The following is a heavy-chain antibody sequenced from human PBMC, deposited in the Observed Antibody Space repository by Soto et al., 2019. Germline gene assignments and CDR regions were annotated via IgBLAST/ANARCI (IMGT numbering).Heavy chain of an antibody. J-gene: IGHJ3*02. V-gene: IGHV3-7*01. Sequence: TGGSLRLSCAASGFTFSSYWMSWVRQAPGKGLEWVANIKQDGSEKYYVDSVKGRFTISRDNAKNSLYLQMNSLRAEDTAVYYCARERTIVPGTDAFDIWGQGTMVTVSS. CDR3: ARERTIVPGTDAFDI. CDR2: IKQDGSEK. D-gene: IGHD4-4*01. CDR1: GFTFSSYW.